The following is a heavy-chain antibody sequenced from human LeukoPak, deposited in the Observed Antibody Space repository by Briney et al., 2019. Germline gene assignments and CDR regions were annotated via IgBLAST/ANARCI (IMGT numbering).Heavy chain of an antibody. V-gene: IGHV4-39*07. D-gene: IGHD2-15*01. CDR3: VRRRSDLNWFDR. CDR1: RDSISNSDYY. CDR2: IDYNGRT. Sequence: PSETLSLTCTVSRDSISNSDYYWGCIRRPPGKGLGWIGLIDYNGRTCPNPSLKSRVTLAMDTTRDQFSLSLSSVTAADTALYYCVRRRSDLNWFDRWGQGSLVTVSS. J-gene: IGHJ5*02.